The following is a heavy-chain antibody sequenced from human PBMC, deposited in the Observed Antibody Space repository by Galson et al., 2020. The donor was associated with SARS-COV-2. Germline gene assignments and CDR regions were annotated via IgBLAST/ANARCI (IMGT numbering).Heavy chain of an antibody. J-gene: IGHJ3*02. CDR2: IFSNDEK. D-gene: IGHD3-3*01. CDR3: ARSSSSYYDFWNGVQNVDAFDI. V-gene: IGHV2-26*01. CDR1: GFSLSNARMG. Sequence: KMSGPTLVEPTETLTLTCTVSGFSLSNARMGVSWIRQPPGKALEWLAHIFSNDEKSYSTSLKSRLTISKDTSKSQVVLTMTNMDPVDTATYYCARSSSSYYDFWNGVQNVDAFDIWGQGTMVTVSS.